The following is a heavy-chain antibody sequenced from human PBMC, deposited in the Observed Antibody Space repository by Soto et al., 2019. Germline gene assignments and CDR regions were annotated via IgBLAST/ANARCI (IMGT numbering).Heavy chain of an antibody. J-gene: IGHJ4*02. CDR2: ISAYNGNT. Sequence: QVQLVQSGAEVKKPGASVKVSCKASGYTFTSYGISWVRQAPGQGLGWMGWISAYNGNTTYAQKLQGRVTMTTDTPTGAAYMELRTLRSDDTAVYYCARDLGGSYYAPVDYWGQGTLVTVSS. V-gene: IGHV1-18*01. CDR1: GYTFTSYG. CDR3: ARDLGGSYYAPVDY. D-gene: IGHD1-26*01.